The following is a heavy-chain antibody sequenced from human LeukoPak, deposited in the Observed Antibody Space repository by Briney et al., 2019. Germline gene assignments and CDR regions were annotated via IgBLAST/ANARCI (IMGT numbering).Heavy chain of an antibody. CDR2: IYPGDSDT. CDR1: GYNFTSYW. V-gene: IGHV5-51*01. J-gene: IGHJ4*02. D-gene: IGHD5-24*01. Sequence: GESLKISCQGSGYNFTSYWIGWVRQLPGKGLEWMGIIYPGDSDTTYSPSFQGQVTISADKSISTAYLQWSSLKASDTAMYYCARRRDGYNYVGTDYWGQGTLVTVSS. CDR3: ARRRDGYNYVGTDY.